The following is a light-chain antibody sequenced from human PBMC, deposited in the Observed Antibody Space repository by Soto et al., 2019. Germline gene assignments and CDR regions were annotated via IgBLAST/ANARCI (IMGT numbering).Light chain of an antibody. V-gene: IGKV3-20*01. CDR3: QQYGGSPRT. CDR2: DAS. CDR1: QSISQS. J-gene: IGKJ1*01. Sequence: IVLSQSPGTPALSPGERGTLSCRASQSISQSLAWYQQRPGQSPRLLIYDASRRATGIPDRFTGSGFGTDFTLTISRLAPEDLAVYYCQQYGGSPRTFGQGTKVDIK.